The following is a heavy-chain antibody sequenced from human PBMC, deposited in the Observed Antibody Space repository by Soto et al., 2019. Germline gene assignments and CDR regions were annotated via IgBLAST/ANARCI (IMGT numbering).Heavy chain of an antibody. CDR3: ARGAPYCSGGSCYFSYYFDY. CDR2: TIPIFGTA. CDR1: GGTFSSYA. D-gene: IGHD2-15*01. J-gene: IGHJ4*02. Sequence: SVKVSCKASGGTFSSYAISWVRQAPGQGLEWMGGTIPIFGTANYAQKFQGRVTITADESTSTAYMELSSLRSEDTAVYYCARGAPYCSGGSCYFSYYFDYWGQGTLVTVSS. V-gene: IGHV1-69*13.